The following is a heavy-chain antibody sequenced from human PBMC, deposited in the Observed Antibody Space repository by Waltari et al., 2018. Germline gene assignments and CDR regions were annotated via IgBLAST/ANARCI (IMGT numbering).Heavy chain of an antibody. CDR1: GFTFSSYW. Sequence: VQLVESGGGLVQPGGSLRLSCAASGFTFSSYWMHWVRQAPGKGLVWVSNMKGDGSTTSYADSVKGRFTISRDNAKNTLYLQMNSLRVEDTAVYYCVRFSGGYWGQGALVTVSS. D-gene: IGHD1-26*01. J-gene: IGHJ4*02. V-gene: IGHV3-74*01. CDR3: VRFSGGY. CDR2: MKGDGSTT.